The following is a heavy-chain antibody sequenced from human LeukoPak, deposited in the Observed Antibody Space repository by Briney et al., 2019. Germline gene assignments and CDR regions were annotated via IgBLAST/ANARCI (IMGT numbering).Heavy chain of an antibody. Sequence: GGSLRLSCAASGFTFSSYGMNWVRQAPGRGLEWVANMDPSGSQKRYVDSVKGRFTISTDNPGTSLYLEMNSLRTEDTAIYYCASWASGNYWGQGTLVTVSS. V-gene: IGHV3-7*01. CDR3: ASWASGNY. J-gene: IGHJ4*02. CDR2: MDPSGSQK. D-gene: IGHD3-10*01. CDR1: GFTFSSYG.